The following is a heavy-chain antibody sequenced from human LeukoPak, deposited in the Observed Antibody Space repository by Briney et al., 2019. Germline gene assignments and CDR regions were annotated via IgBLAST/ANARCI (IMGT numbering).Heavy chain of an antibody. J-gene: IGHJ5*02. Sequence: ASVKVSCKASGYTFTGYYMHWVRQAPGQGLEWMGWINPNSGGTNYAQKFQGRATMTRDTSISTAYMELSRLRSDDTAVYYCARVPLYCSSTSCYEVPYNWFDPWGQGTLVTVSS. V-gene: IGHV1-2*02. CDR1: GYTFTGYY. CDR3: ARVPLYCSSTSCYEVPYNWFDP. D-gene: IGHD2-2*01. CDR2: INPNSGGT.